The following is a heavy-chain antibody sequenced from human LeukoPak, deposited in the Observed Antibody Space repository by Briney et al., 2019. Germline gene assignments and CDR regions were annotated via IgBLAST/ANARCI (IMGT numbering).Heavy chain of an antibody. V-gene: IGHV4-4*07. CDR1: GGSISSYY. CDR3: AGGLDSGSYYYYYYGMDV. D-gene: IGHD1-26*01. J-gene: IGHJ6*02. Sequence: SETLSLTCTVSGGSISSYYWSWIRQPAGKGVECIGRIYASGSTNYNPSLKSRVTMSVDTSKNQFSLKLSSVTAADTAVYYCAGGLDSGSYYYYYYGMDVWGQGTTVTVSS. CDR2: IYASGST.